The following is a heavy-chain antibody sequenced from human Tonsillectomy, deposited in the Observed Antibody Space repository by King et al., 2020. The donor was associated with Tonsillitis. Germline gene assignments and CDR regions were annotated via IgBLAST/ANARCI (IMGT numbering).Heavy chain of an antibody. CDR2: ISSSSSTI. V-gene: IGHV3-48*02. CDR3: ARDEPTYYYGSGSYYKTPLDV. J-gene: IGHJ6*02. CDR1: GFTFSSYS. Sequence: VQLVESGGGLVQPGGSLRLSCAASGFTFSSYSMNWVRQAPGKGLEWVSYISSSSSTIYYADSVKGRVTISRDNAKNSLYLQMNSLRDEDTAVYYCARDEPTYYYGSGSYYKTPLDVWGQGTTVTVSS. D-gene: IGHD3-10*01.